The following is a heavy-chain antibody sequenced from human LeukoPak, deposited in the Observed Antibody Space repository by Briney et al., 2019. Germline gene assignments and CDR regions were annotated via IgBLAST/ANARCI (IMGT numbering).Heavy chain of an antibody. CDR2: ISGSGGST. CDR1: GFTFSSYA. V-gene: IGHV3-23*01. CDR3: AKDYYDSSGYQGAFDI. Sequence: GGSLRLSCAASGFTFSSYAMSWVRQAPGKGLEWVSAISGSGGSTYYADSVKGRFTISRDNSKSTLYLQMNSLRAEDTAVYYCAKDYYDSSGYQGAFDIWGQGTMVTVSS. J-gene: IGHJ3*02. D-gene: IGHD3-22*01.